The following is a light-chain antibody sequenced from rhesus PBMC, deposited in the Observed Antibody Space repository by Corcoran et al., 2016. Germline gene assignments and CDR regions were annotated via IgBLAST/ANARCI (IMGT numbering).Light chain of an antibody. CDR3: QKYSSSPLS. J-gene: IGKJ4*01. CDR1: QSVSTY. Sequence: QVILTQSPATLSLSPGERATLSCRASQSVSTYLAWDQQKPGQAPRLLIYGASSRATGIPDRVSGSWSGTEFTLTISSLEPEDFAVYYCQKYSSSPLSFGGGTKVEIK. V-gene: IGKV3-53*01. CDR2: GAS.